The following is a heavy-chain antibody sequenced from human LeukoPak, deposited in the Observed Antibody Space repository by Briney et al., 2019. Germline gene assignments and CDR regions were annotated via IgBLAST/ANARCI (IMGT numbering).Heavy chain of an antibody. Sequence: GGSLRLSCAASGFTFSSYAMHWVRQAPGKGLEWVAVISYDGSNKYYADSVKGRFTISRDNSKNTLYLQMNSLRAEDTAVYYCALRGPGGGNSSSWYYFDYWGQGTLVTVSS. CDR2: ISYDGSNK. CDR3: ALRGPGGGNSSSWYYFDY. J-gene: IGHJ4*02. CDR1: GFTFSSYA. V-gene: IGHV3-30*04. D-gene: IGHD6-13*01.